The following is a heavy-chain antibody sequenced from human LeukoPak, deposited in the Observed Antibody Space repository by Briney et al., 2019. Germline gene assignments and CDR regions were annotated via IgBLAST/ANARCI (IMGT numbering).Heavy chain of an antibody. Sequence: GGSLRLSCVASGFTFSRYWMNWVRQAPGKGLEWVANINQDGSEKNYVDSVKGRFTISRDNAKSSLYLQMNSLKAEDTAVYYCASDYDSGYWGQGTLVTVSS. CDR2: INQDGSEK. CDR1: GFTFSRYW. CDR3: ASDYDSGY. V-gene: IGHV3-7*01. J-gene: IGHJ4*02. D-gene: IGHD5-12*01.